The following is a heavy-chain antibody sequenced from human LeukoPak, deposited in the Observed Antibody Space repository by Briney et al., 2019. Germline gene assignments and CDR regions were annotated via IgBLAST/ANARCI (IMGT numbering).Heavy chain of an antibody. J-gene: IGHJ4*02. Sequence: SETLSLTCTVSGGSISSSSYYWGWIRQPPGRGLEWIGSIYYSGSTYYNPSLKSRVTISVDTSKNQFSLKLSSVTAADTAVYYCARGNPIVVVVAATARYFDHWGQGTLVTVSS. CDR1: GGSISSSSYY. V-gene: IGHV4-39*07. CDR3: ARGNPIVVVVAATARYFDH. D-gene: IGHD2-15*01. CDR2: IYYSGST.